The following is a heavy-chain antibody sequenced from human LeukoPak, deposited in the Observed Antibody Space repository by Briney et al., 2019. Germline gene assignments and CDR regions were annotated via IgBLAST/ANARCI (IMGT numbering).Heavy chain of an antibody. D-gene: IGHD3-10*01. CDR1: GGSISSYY. CDR3: ARRDGGSGWFDP. V-gene: IGHV4-59*12. J-gene: IGHJ5*02. Sequence: SETLSLTCTVSGGSISSYYWSWIRQPPGKGLEWIGYIYYSGSTNYNPSLKSRVTISVDTSKNQFSLKLSSVTAADTAVYYCARRDGGSGWFDPWGQGTLVTVSS. CDR2: IYYSGST.